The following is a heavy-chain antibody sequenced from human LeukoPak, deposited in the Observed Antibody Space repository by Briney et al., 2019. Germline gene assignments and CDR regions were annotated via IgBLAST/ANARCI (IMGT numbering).Heavy chain of an antibody. J-gene: IGHJ4*02. CDR3: ARARSALSGSYSDHGFDY. Sequence: GGSLRLSCAASGFTFDDYGMSWVRQAPGKGLEWVSGINWNGGSTGYADSVKGRFTISRDNAKNSLYLQMNSLRAEDTALYYCARARSALSGSYSDHGFDYWGQGTLVTVSS. CDR1: GFTFDDYG. D-gene: IGHD1-26*01. CDR2: INWNGGST. V-gene: IGHV3-20*04.